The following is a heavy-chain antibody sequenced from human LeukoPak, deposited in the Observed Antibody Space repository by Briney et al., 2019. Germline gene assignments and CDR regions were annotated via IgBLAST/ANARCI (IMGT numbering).Heavy chain of an antibody. D-gene: IGHD1-26*01. CDR2: ISYDGSNK. Sequence: PGGSLRLSCAASGFTFSSYAMHWVRQAPGKGLEWVAVISYDGSNKYYADSVKGRFTVSRDNSKNTLYLQVNSLRAEDTAVYYCARDLSGRYVWDYWGQGTLVSVSS. J-gene: IGHJ4*02. CDR1: GFTFSSYA. CDR3: ARDLSGRYVWDY. V-gene: IGHV3-30-3*01.